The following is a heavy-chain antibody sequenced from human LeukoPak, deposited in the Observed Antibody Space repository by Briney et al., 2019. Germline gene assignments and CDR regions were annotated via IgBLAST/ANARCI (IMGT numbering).Heavy chain of an antibody. Sequence: GGSLRLSCAASGFTFSSYTMSWVRQAPGKGLEWVSAISGSGGSTYYADSVKGRFTISRDNSKNTLYLQMNSLRAEDTAVYYCAAKYDILTGYYQGFDPWGQGTLVTVSS. CDR3: AAKYDILTGYYQGFDP. CDR2: ISGSGGST. J-gene: IGHJ5*02. D-gene: IGHD3-9*01. V-gene: IGHV3-23*01. CDR1: GFTFSSYT.